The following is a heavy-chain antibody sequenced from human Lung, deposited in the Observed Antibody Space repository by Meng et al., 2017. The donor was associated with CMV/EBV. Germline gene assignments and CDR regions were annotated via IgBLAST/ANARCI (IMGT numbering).Heavy chain of an antibody. CDR3: ARNQPISDAFDI. V-gene: IGHV3-53*01. J-gene: IGHJ3*02. D-gene: IGHD3-3*01. Sequence: GGSLRLXCAASGFTVSTNFMSWVRQAPGKGLEWVSLMYSGGTTYYADSVKGRFTISRDDYKNTLYLQMNSLRAEDTAVYYCARNQPISDAFDIWGQGTMVTVSS. CDR2: MYSGGTT. CDR1: GFTVSTNF.